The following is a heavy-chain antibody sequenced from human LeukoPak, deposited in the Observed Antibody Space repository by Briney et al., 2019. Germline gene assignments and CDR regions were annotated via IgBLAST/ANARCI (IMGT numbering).Heavy chain of an antibody. V-gene: IGHV3-53*01. J-gene: IGHJ4*02. CDR1: GFTFRDYD. D-gene: IGHD4/OR15-4a*01. CDR3: ARRAGAYSHPYDY. CDR2: IYSDNT. Sequence: GGSLRLSCAASGFTFRDYDMTWIRQAPGKGLEWVSFIYSDNTHYSDSVKGRFTISRDNSKNTLYLQMNSLRAEDTAVYYCARRAGAYSHPYDYWGQGTLVTVSS.